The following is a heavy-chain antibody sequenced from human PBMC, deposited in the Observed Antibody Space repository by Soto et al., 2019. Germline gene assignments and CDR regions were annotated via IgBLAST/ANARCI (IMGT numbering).Heavy chain of an antibody. V-gene: IGHV4-59*01. J-gene: IGHJ4*02. D-gene: IGHD3-16*01. CDR2: IYYSGST. Sequence: QVQLQESGPGLVKPSETLSLTCTVSGGSISSYYWSWIRQPPGKGLEWIGYIYYSGSTNYNPSLKRRVTISVDTSKTQSSLKLSSVTAADTAVYYCARAWGRVFDYWGQGTLVTVSS. CDR3: ARAWGRVFDY. CDR1: GGSISSYY.